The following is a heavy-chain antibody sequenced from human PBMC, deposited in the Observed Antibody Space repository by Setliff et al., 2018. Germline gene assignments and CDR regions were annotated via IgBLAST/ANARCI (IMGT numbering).Heavy chain of an antibody. CDR3: ARDSQLGFYYFDS. D-gene: IGHD1-1*01. V-gene: IGHV1-69*13. Sequence: ASVKVSCKASGDTFSTYSLSWVRQAPGQGLEWMGGIIPLLETAKYAQKFQGRVIITADVSTRTAYMDLSSLRSEDTAIYYCARDSQLGFYYFDSWGRGTLVTVSS. CDR2: IIPLLETA. J-gene: IGHJ4*02. CDR1: GDTFSTYS.